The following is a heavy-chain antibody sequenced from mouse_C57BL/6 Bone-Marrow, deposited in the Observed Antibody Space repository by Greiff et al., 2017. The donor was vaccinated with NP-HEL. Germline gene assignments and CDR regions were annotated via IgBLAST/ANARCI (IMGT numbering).Heavy chain of an antibody. CDR1: GFSFTSYG. Sequence: QVQLQQSGPGLVQPSQSLSITCTVSGFSFTSYGVHWVRQSPGKGLEWLGVIWSGGSTDYNAAFISRLSISKDNSKSQVFFKMNSLQADDTAIYYCARNQGGNYYGSSYYFDYWGQGTTLTVSS. CDR3: ARNQGGNYYGSSYYFDY. V-gene: IGHV2-2*01. J-gene: IGHJ2*01. CDR2: IWSGGST. D-gene: IGHD1-1*01.